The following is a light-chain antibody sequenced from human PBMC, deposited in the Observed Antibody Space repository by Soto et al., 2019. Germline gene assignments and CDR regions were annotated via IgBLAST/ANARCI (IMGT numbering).Light chain of an antibody. Sequence: NFMLTQPHPVSESPGKTVTISCTRSSGSIASNYVQWYQQRPGSSPTIVIYEDNQRPSGVPDRFSGSIDSSSNSASLTISGLKTEDEADYHCQSYDSSNQGVFGGGTKLTVL. J-gene: IGLJ2*01. CDR1: SGSIASNY. CDR2: EDN. CDR3: QSYDSSNQGV. V-gene: IGLV6-57*01.